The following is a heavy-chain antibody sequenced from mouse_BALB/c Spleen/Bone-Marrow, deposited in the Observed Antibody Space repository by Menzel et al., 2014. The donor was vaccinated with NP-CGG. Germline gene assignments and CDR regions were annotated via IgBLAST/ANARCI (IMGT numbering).Heavy chain of an antibody. J-gene: IGHJ3*01. D-gene: IGHD2-4*01. CDR3: TRRGDYDKRVVFAY. CDR1: GYTFTSYY. CDR2: INPSNGGT. V-gene: IGHV1S81*02. Sequence: QVQLKQSGAELVKPGASVKLSCKASGYTFTSYYMYWVKQRPGQGLEWIGGINPSNGGTNFNEKFKSKATLTVDKSSSTAYMQLSSLTSEDPAVYYCTRRGDYDKRVVFAYWGQGTLVTVSA.